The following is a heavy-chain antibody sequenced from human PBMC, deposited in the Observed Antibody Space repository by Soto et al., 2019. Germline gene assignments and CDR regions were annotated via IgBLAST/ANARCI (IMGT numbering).Heavy chain of an antibody. Sequence: GGSLRLSCASSGVTFSSYAMSWVRQAPGKGLEWVSAISGSGGSTYYADSVKGRFTISRDNSKNTLYLQMNSLRAEDTAVYYCAKGSGSSWSIYYYYYGMDVWGQGTTVTVSS. D-gene: IGHD6-13*01. J-gene: IGHJ6*02. CDR1: GVTFSSYA. V-gene: IGHV3-23*01. CDR2: ISGSGGST. CDR3: AKGSGSSWSIYYYYYGMDV.